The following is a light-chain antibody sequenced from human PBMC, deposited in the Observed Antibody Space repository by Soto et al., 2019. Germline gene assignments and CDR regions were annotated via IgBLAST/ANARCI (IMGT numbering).Light chain of an antibody. Sequence: EIVLTQSPAILSLSPGERATLSCRASQSVSTYLAWYQQKPGQAPRLLIYDTSNRASGVPARFSGSGSGTDFTLTISSLEPEDFAVYYCQQYGSSPGYTFGQGTKLEIK. CDR2: DTS. CDR3: QQYGSSPGYT. J-gene: IGKJ2*01. CDR1: QSVSTY. V-gene: IGKV3-11*01.